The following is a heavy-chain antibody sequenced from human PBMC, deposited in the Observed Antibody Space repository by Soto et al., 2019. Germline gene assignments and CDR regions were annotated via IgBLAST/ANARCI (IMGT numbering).Heavy chain of an antibody. CDR3: ARGGNVVVVTAAFDY. J-gene: IGHJ4*02. CDR2: VNPSGGHT. Sequence: QVQLMQSGAEVKKPGASVKVSCKASGDTFTNYYIHWVRQAPGQGLEWMGTVNPSGGHTTYSQNFLGRVTMTRDTSTSTLYMELTSLTSDDTAVYYCARGGNVVVVTAAFDYWGQGTLVTVSS. V-gene: IGHV1-46*01. D-gene: IGHD2-21*02. CDR1: GDTFTNYY.